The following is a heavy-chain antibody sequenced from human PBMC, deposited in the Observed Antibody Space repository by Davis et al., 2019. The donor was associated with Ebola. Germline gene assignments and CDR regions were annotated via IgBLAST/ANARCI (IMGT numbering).Heavy chain of an antibody. V-gene: IGHV3-30*18. CDR2: ISYDGSNK. CDR3: AKGGARYFYHYYGMDV. D-gene: IGHD2/OR15-2a*01. J-gene: IGHJ6*02. Sequence: GESLKISCAASGFTFSSYGLHWVRQAPGKGLEWVAVISYDGSNKYYADSVKCRFTISRDNSKNTLYLQMNRLRAEDTAVYYCAKGGARYFYHYYGMDVWGQGTTVTVSS. CDR1: GFTFSSYG.